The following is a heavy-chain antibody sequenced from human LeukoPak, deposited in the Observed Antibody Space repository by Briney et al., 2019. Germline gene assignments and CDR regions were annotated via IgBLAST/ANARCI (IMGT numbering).Heavy chain of an antibody. D-gene: IGHD4-17*01. CDR3: ARYRSVTTGKRFFDY. CDR1: GFTFSSYA. CDR2: ISGSGGSI. V-gene: IGHV3-23*01. J-gene: IGHJ4*02. Sequence: GGSLRLSCVASGFTFSSYAMSWVRQAPGKGLEWVSGISGSGGSIHYADSVKGRFTISRDNSVNTLYLQMNSLRAEDTAVYYCARYRSVTTGKRFFDYWGQGTLVTVSS.